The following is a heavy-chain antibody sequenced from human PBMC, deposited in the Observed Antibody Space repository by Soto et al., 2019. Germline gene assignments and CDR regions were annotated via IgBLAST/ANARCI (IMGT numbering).Heavy chain of an antibody. Sequence: QVQLVQSGAEVKKPGASVKVSCKASGYTFTSYYMHWVRQAPGQGLEWMGIINPSGGSTSYAQKLQGRVTMARDTSTRTVYMELSSLRSEDTAVYYCARDRVVRGGPFDYWGQGTLVTVSS. J-gene: IGHJ4*02. V-gene: IGHV1-46*01. CDR1: GYTFTSYY. D-gene: IGHD3-10*01. CDR2: INPSGGST. CDR3: ARDRVVRGGPFDY.